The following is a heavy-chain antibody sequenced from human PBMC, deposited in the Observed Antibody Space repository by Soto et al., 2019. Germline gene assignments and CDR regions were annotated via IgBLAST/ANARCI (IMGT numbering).Heavy chain of an antibody. Sequence: SETLSLTCTVSGGSISSGDYYWNWIRQPPGKGLEWIGFIFNTGGTYYNPSLKSRLTISVDMSKNQFALRLTSVTAADTAVYYCARNDYDYVWESPGGDAFDIWGQGTMVTVSS. D-gene: IGHD3-16*01. J-gene: IGHJ3*02. CDR2: IFNTGGT. CDR1: GGSISSGDYY. CDR3: ARNDYDYVWESPGGDAFDI. V-gene: IGHV4-30-4*01.